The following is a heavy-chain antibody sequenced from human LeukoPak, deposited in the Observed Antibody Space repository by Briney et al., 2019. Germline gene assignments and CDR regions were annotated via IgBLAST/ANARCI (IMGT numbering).Heavy chain of an antibody. CDR1: GFTFSSYA. CDR2: ISYDGSNK. D-gene: IGHD6-19*01. J-gene: IGHJ3*02. V-gene: IGHV3-30-3*01. CDR3: AHYHKSSGWYSEDAFDI. Sequence: GGSLRLSCAASGFTFSSYAMHWVRQAPGKGLEWVAVISYDGSNKYYADSVKGRFTISRDNSKNTLYLQMNSLRAEDTAVYYCAHYHKSSGWYSEDAFDI.